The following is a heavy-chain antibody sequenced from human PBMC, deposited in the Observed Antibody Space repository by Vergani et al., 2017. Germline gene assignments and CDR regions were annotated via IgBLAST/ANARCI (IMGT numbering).Heavy chain of an antibody. D-gene: IGHD2-15*01. Sequence: EVQLVESGGGLVKPGGSVRLSCAASGFTFSSYSMNWVRQAPGKGLEGISSISSSSSYIYYADSVKGRFTITSDNAKNSLYLQMNSLRAEDTAVYYCAKGCSGGSCPFDYWGQGTLVTVSS. CDR3: AKGCSGGSCPFDY. V-gene: IGHV3-21*01. CDR1: GFTFSSYS. J-gene: IGHJ4*02. CDR2: ISSSSSYI.